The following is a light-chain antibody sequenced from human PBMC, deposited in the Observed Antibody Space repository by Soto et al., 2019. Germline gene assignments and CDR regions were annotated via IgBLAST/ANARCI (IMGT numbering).Light chain of an antibody. J-gene: IGLJ2*01. CDR3: SSYTRSSTHVV. V-gene: IGLV2-14*01. CDR2: EVS. CDR1: SSDVGSYNY. Sequence: QSALTQPASVSGSPGQSITVSCTGTSSDVGSYNYVSWYQQHPGKAPKLMIYEVSNRPSGVSNRFSGSKSGNTASLTISGLQAEDEADYYCSSYTRSSTHVVFGGGTKLTVL.